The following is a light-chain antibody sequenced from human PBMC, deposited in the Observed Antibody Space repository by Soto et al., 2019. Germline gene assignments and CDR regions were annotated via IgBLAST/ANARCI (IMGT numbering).Light chain of an antibody. Sequence: EIVLTQSPATLSLSPGERATLSCRASQSVSSYLAWYQQKPGQAPGLLIYGASTRATDIPARFSGSGSGTEFTLSISSLQSEDSAVYYCQQYNNWPPITFGQGTRLEIK. CDR3: QQYNNWPPIT. V-gene: IGKV3D-15*01. CDR2: GAS. CDR1: QSVSSY. J-gene: IGKJ5*01.